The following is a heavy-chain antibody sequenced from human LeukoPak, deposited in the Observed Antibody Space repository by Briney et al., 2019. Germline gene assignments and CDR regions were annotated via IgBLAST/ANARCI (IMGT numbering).Heavy chain of an antibody. D-gene: IGHD1-26*01. CDR2: ISASGHYT. J-gene: IGHJ6*03. CDR3: TKDGSWGDYYFYFYIDV. Sequence: PGGSLRLSCEASGSTFGNSAMAWVRQAPGKGLEWLSGISASGHYTYNAHSAKGRFTISRDNSKNTLYLQMNSLKVEDTAVYFCTKDGSWGDYYFYFYIDVWGKGTTVTVSS. V-gene: IGHV3-23*01. CDR1: GSTFGNSA.